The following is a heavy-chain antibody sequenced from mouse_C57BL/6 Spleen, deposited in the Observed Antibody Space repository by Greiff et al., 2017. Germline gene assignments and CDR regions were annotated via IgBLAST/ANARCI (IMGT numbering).Heavy chain of an antibody. Sequence: QVQLQQPGAELVKPGASVKMSCKASGYTFTSYWITWVKQRPGQGLEWIGDIYPGSGSTNYNEKLKSKATLTVGTSSSTAYMQLSSLTSEDSAIYYCTRWSPYDYDSYYFDYWGQGTTLTVSS. V-gene: IGHV1-55*01. CDR3: TRWSPYDYDSYYFDY. CDR2: IYPGSGST. D-gene: IGHD2-4*01. CDR1: GYTFTSYW. J-gene: IGHJ2*01.